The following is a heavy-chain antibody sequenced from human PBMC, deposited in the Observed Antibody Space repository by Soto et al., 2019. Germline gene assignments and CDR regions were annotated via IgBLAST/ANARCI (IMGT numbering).Heavy chain of an antibody. Sequence: SGPTRVNTPQTLTLTCTFSGFSLSTSVVGVGWIRQPPGKALEWLALIYWDDDKRYSPSLKSRLTITKDTSKNQVVLTMTNMDPVDTATYYCTTFIAVAGNWGQGTLVTFS. J-gene: IGHJ4*02. V-gene: IGHV2-5*02. D-gene: IGHD6-19*01. CDR1: GFSLSTSVVG. CDR3: TTFIAVAGN. CDR2: IYWDDDK.